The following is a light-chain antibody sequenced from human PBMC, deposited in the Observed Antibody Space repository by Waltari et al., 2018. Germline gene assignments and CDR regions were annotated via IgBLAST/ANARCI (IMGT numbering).Light chain of an antibody. CDR2: GAS. V-gene: IGKV1-39*01. Sequence: DIQMTQSPSSLSASVGDRVTIPCRASQIISSYLNWFQQKPGKAPKLLIYGASSLQSGVPSRFSGSGSETDFTLTISSLQPEDFATYYCQQSYNSPPTFGPGTKVDIK. CDR3: QQSYNSPPT. CDR1: QIISSY. J-gene: IGKJ3*01.